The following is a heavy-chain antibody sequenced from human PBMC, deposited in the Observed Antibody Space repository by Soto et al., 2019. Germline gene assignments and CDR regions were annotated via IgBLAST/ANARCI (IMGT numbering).Heavy chain of an antibody. V-gene: IGHV3-23*01. CDR2: ISDSGDNI. J-gene: IGHJ6*02. CDR1: GFTFSSYA. D-gene: IGHD6-19*01. Sequence: GGSVRLSCAASGFTFSSYAMSWVRQAPGKGLEGVSIISDSGDNIYYADSVKGRFTISRDNSKTTLYLQMNSLRAEDTAVYYCANDLILVAGTVYYYGMYFWGQGTTVTVSS. CDR3: ANDLILVAGTVYYYGMYF.